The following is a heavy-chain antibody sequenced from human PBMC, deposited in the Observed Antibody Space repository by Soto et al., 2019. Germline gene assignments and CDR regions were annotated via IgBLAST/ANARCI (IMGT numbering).Heavy chain of an antibody. CDR1: GYTFTNYG. V-gene: IGHV1-18*04. CDR2: ISSYYGST. D-gene: IGHD1-26*01. Sequence: QVQLLQSGAEVKKPGASVRVSCKASGYTFTNYGISWVRQAPGQGLEWMGWISSYYGSTDYAQIFEGRVTMTTDTSTSTAYLEVRSLRSDDTAIYYCARDQGGDGFDPWGQGTLVTVSS. J-gene: IGHJ5*02. CDR3: ARDQGGDGFDP.